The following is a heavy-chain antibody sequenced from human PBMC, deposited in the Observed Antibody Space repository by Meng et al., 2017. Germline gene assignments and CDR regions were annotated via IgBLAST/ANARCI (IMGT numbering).Heavy chain of an antibody. D-gene: IGHD3-22*01. J-gene: IGHJ6*02. CDR3: ARDKYYYDSSGPNYYYYGMDV. Sequence: ESLKISFAASGCTFSSYSMNWVRQAPRKGLEWVSSISSSSSYIYYADSVKGRFTISRDNAKNSLYLQMNSLRAEDTTVYYCARDKYYYDSSGPNYYYYGMDVWGQGTTVTVSS. V-gene: IGHV3-21*01. CDR2: ISSSSSYI. CDR1: GCTFSSYS.